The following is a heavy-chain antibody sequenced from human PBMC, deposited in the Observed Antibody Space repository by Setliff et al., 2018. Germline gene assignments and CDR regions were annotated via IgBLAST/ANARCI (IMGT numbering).Heavy chain of an antibody. Sequence: GESLKISCQGSGFRFTSHWIGWVRQMPGKGLEWMGLIWPGDSDTKYSPSFQGRVTISADKSINTAYLEWSSLKASDTAIYYCARIGIKSGYYFDYWGQGTLVTVSS. CDR3: ARIGIKSGYYFDY. D-gene: IGHD3-3*01. CDR2: IWPGDSDT. CDR1: GFRFTSHW. J-gene: IGHJ4*02. V-gene: IGHV5-51*01.